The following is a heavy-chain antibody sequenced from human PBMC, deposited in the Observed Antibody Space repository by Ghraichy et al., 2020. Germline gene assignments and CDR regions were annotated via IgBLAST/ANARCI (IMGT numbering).Heavy chain of an antibody. D-gene: IGHD3-22*01. CDR3: AREKYYDSDGYYFPGYIDL. J-gene: IGHJ2*01. V-gene: IGHV4-39*07. Sequence: SETLSLTCTVSGGSITSNNYYWGWIRQPPGKGLEWIGNIYHTGSTYYNPSLKSRVTTVVDTSKNQVSLKLTSVTAADTAVYYCAREKYYDSDGYYFPGYIDLWGRGILVTVSS. CDR1: GGSITSNNYY. CDR2: IYHTGST.